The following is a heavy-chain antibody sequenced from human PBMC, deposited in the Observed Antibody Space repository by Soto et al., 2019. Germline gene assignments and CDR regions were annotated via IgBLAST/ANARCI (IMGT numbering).Heavy chain of an antibody. D-gene: IGHD2-2*02. CDR1: GYSFTSYW. CDR2: IDPSDSYT. Sequence: GESLKISCKGSGYSFTSYWISWVRQMPGKGLEWMGRIDPSDSYTNYSPSFQGHVTISADKSISTAYLQWSSLKASDTAMYYCASDIVVVPAAITDYYYYGMDVSGQKTTVTVSS. V-gene: IGHV5-10-1*01. J-gene: IGHJ6*02. CDR3: ASDIVVVPAAITDYYYYGMDV.